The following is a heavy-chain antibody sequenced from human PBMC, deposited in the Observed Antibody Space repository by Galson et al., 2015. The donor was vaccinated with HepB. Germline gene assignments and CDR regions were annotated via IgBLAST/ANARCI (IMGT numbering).Heavy chain of an antibody. D-gene: IGHD3-10*01. Sequence: SVKVSCKASGYTFTSYGISWVRQAPGQGLEWMGWISAYNGNTNYAQKLRGRVTMTTDTSTSTAYMELRSLRSDDTAVYYCARGFGAAAPDPNFDYWGQGTLVTVSS. J-gene: IGHJ4*02. V-gene: IGHV1-18*01. CDR1: GYTFTSYG. CDR3: ARGFGAAAPDPNFDY. CDR2: ISAYNGNT.